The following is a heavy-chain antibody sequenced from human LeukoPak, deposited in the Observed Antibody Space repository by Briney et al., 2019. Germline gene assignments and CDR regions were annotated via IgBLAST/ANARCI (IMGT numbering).Heavy chain of an antibody. CDR1: GYSISSGYY. CDR2: IYHSGST. D-gene: IGHD4-17*01. Sequence: PSETLSLTCTVSGYSISSGYYWGWIRQPPGKGLEWIGSIYHSGSTYYNPSLKSRVTISVDTSKNQFSLKLSSVTAADTAVYYCAREDFGDSVDYWGQGTLVTVSS. V-gene: IGHV4-38-2*02. J-gene: IGHJ4*02. CDR3: AREDFGDSVDY.